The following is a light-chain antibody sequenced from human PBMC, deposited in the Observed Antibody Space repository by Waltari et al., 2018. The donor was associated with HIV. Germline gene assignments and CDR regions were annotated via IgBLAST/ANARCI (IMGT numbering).Light chain of an antibody. V-gene: IGLV1-47*01. Sequence: QSVLTQPPSASGTPGQTVTISCSGSSSNIGGNYVYWYQRLPGTAPKLLIYRNKQRTSGVPDRFSGAKSGTSASLAISGLRSEDEADYYCASWDDSLSGWVFGGGTKVTVL. CDR3: ASWDDSLSGWV. CDR2: RNK. J-gene: IGLJ3*02. CDR1: SSNIGGNY.